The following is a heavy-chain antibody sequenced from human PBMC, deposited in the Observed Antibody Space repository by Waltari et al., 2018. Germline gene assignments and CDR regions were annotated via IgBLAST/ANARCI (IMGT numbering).Heavy chain of an antibody. CDR1: GGTFSNYA. CDR3: ARDGSSSSFDY. V-gene: IGHV1-69*12. D-gene: IGHD6-6*01. CDR2: IIPFVGIA. Sequence: QVQLVQSGAEVKKPGSSVKVSCKVSGGTFSNYAISWVRQAPGQGLEWMGGIIPFVGIANSAQKFQGRVTITADESTSTAYMELSSLRSEDTAVYYCARDGSSSSFDYWGQGTLVTVSS. J-gene: IGHJ4*02.